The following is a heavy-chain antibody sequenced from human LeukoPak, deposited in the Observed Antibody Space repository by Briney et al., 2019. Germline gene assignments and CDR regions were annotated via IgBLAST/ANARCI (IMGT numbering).Heavy chain of an antibody. CDR1: GGTFSNYD. V-gene: IGHV1-69*01. D-gene: IGHD3-22*01. J-gene: IGHJ4*02. CDR3: ARDRYYDSRGNFYESGY. Sequence: SVKVSCKTSGGTFSNYDMSWVRQAPGQGLEWMGGIIPIVGTANYAQKFQGRVTITADESTTTAYMELNRLRAEDTAVYYCARDRYYDSRGNFYESGYWGQGTLVTVSS. CDR2: IIPIVGTA.